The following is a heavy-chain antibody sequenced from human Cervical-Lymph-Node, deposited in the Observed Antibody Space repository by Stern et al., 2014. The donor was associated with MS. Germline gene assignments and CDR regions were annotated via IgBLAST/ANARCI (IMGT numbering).Heavy chain of an antibody. CDR1: GFTFTSYD. Sequence: MQLVESGAEVRKPVASVKVSCKASGFTFTSYDIHWVRQAPGQGLEWMGKINPGGGGASYAQKFQGRVTVTRDTSTNTVYMELSSLRSEDTAVYYCARDSYDSKLRFDFWGQGTLVTVSS. CDR2: INPGGGGA. J-gene: IGHJ4*02. V-gene: IGHV1-46*01. D-gene: IGHD3-22*01. CDR3: ARDSYDSKLRFDF.